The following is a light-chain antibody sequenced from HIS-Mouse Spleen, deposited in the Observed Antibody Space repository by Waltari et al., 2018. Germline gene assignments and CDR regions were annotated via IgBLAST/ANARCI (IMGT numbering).Light chain of an antibody. CDR3: SSYAGSNNLRV. V-gene: IGLV2-8*01. J-gene: IGLJ3*02. CDR1: SSYVGGSHY. CDR2: EVS. Sequence: QSALTQPPSASGSPGQSVTISCTGTSSYVGGSHYVSWYQQHPGKAPKRMIYEVSKRPSGVPDRFSGSKSGNTASLTVSGLQAEDEADYYCSSYAGSNNLRVFGGGTKLTVL.